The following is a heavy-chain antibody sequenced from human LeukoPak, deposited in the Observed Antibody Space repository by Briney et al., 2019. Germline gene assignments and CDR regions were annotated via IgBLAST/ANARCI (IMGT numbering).Heavy chain of an antibody. V-gene: IGHV3-64*01. CDR3: ARELEGRYDSSGYLDY. J-gene: IGHJ4*02. CDR1: GFTFSSYA. CDR2: ISSNGGST. Sequence: PGGSLRLSCAASGFTFSSYAMHWVRQAPGKGLEYLSAISSNGGSTYYANSVKGRFTISRDNSKNTLYLQMGSLRAEDMAVYYCARELEGRYDSSGYLDYWGQGTLVTVSS. D-gene: IGHD3-22*01.